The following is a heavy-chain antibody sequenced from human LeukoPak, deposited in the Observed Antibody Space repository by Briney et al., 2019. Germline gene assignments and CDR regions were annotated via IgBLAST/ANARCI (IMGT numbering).Heavy chain of an antibody. Sequence: PSETLSLTCTVSGGSISSYYWSWIRQPPGKGLEWIGYIYYSGSTNYNPSLKSRVTISVDTSKNQFSLKLSSVTAADTAVYYCAGNRLAIFGVVMDDYWGQGTLVTVSS. D-gene: IGHD3-3*01. V-gene: IGHV4-59*01. J-gene: IGHJ4*02. CDR2: IYYSGST. CDR3: AGNRLAIFGVVMDDY. CDR1: GGSISSYY.